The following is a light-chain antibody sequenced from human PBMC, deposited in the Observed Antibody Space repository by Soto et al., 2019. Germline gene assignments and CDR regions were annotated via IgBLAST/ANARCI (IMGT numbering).Light chain of an antibody. CDR2: AAP. V-gene: IGKV1-16*02. Sequence: DIQMTQSPSSLSASVGDTGTITCRASQGLGNYLAWFQHQPGKAPKSLIFAAPSLQSGVPSKFSGSGSGTDFTLTISSLQPEYFATYDCQQYNTYPYTFGQGTNLELK. J-gene: IGKJ2*01. CDR1: QGLGNY. CDR3: QQYNTYPYT.